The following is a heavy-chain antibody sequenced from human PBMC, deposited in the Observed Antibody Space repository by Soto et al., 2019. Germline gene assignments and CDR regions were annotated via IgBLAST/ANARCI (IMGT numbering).Heavy chain of an antibody. Sequence: SETLSLTCTVSGGSISSYYWSWIRQPPGKGLGWIGYIYYSGSTNYNPSLKSRVTISVDTSKNQFSLKLSSVTAADTAVYYCARDRTDYGDSQAIFDYWGPGTLVTVSS. CDR3: ARDRTDYGDSQAIFDY. CDR1: GGSISSYY. J-gene: IGHJ4*02. CDR2: IYYSGST. V-gene: IGHV4-59*01. D-gene: IGHD4-17*01.